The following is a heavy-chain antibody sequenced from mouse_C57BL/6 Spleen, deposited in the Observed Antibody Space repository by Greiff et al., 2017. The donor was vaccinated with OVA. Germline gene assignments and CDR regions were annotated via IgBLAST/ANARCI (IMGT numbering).Heavy chain of an antibody. CDR1: GYTFTSYW. V-gene: IGHV1-64*01. Sequence: QVQLQQPGAELVKPGASVKLSCKASGYTFTSYWMHWVKQRPGQGLEWIGMIHPNSGSTNYNEKFKSKATLTVDKSSSTAYMQLSSLTSEDSAVYYWARSKGYDYDGYWYFDVWGTGTTVTVSS. J-gene: IGHJ1*03. CDR3: ARSKGYDYDGYWYFDV. D-gene: IGHD2-4*01. CDR2: IHPNSGST.